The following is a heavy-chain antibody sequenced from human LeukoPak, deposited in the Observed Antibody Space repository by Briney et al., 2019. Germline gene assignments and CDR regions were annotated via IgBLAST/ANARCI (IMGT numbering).Heavy chain of an antibody. D-gene: IGHD3-22*01. V-gene: IGHV4-59*01. J-gene: IGHJ3*02. CDR3: AAGSSGYTDAFDI. Sequence: SETVSLTCTVCGGSFTTYYWGWARQPPGEGVGSNGYIYYRASTNYHLSLKSRVTISADTSKTQFLLKLSSVTAADTAVYYCAAGSSGYTDAFDIWGQGTMVTVSS. CDR2: IYYRAST. CDR1: GGSFTTYY.